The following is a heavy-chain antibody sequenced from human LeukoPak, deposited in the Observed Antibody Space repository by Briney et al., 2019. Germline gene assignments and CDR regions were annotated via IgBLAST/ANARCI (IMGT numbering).Heavy chain of an antibody. CDR3: ARDGRRMAIDY. V-gene: IGHV4-34*01. J-gene: IGHJ4*02. D-gene: IGHD5-24*01. CDR1: GGSFSGYY. CDR2: INHSGST. Sequence: SETLSLTCAVYGGSFSGYYWSWIRQPPGKGLEWIGEINHSGSTNYNPSLKSRVTISVDTSKNQFSLKLSSVTAADTAVYYCARDGRRMAIDYSGQGTLVTVSS.